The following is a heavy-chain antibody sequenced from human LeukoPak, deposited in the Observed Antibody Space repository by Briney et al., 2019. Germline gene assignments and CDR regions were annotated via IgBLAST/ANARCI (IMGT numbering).Heavy chain of an antibody. Sequence: SETLSLTCTVSGGSFSTYYWTWIRQPAGKGLEWIGRIYTSGSTNYNPSLKSRVTMSVDTSKNQFSLKLSSVTAADTAVYYCARQGTVTTYYYYYYGMDVWGQGTTVTVSS. CDR3: ARQGTVTTYYYYYYGMDV. J-gene: IGHJ6*02. CDR1: GGSFSTYY. D-gene: IGHD4-17*01. V-gene: IGHV4-4*07. CDR2: IYTSGST.